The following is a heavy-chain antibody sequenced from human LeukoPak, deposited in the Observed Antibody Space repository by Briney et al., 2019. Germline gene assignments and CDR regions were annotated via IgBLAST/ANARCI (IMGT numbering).Heavy chain of an antibody. CDR3: ATAKKPPRYSSSWRYFDY. Sequence: GASVKVSCKASGYTFTSYDINWVRQATGQGLEWMGWMNPNSGNTGYAQKFQGRVTMTEDTSTDTAYMELSSLRSEDTAVYYCATAKKPPRYSSSWRYFDYWGQGTLVTVSS. J-gene: IGHJ4*02. V-gene: IGHV1-8*01. CDR1: GYTFTSYD. D-gene: IGHD6-13*01. CDR2: MNPNSGNT.